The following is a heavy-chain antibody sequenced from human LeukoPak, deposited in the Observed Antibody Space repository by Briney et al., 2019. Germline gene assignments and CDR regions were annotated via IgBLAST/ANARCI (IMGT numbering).Heavy chain of an antibody. V-gene: IGHV4-4*09. Sequence: SETLSLTCTVSGGSISSYYWSWIRQPPGKGLEWIGYIYTSGSTNYNPSLKSRVTISVDTSKNQFPLKLSSVTAADTAVYYCARHDNSNYVMNWFDPWGQGTLVTVSS. CDR2: IYTSGST. CDR3: ARHDNSNYVMNWFDP. CDR1: GGSISSYY. D-gene: IGHD4-11*01. J-gene: IGHJ5*02.